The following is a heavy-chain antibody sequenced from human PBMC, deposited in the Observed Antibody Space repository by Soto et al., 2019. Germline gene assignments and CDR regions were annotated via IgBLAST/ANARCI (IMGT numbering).Heavy chain of an antibody. Sequence: GESLKISCMGSGYKVSTWHNFTSYWIAWVRQMPGKGLEWMGIIYPGDSDTRYSPSFQGQVTISADKSISTAYLQWSSLKASDTAMYYCARLLAVAGPFGPWGQGTLVTVSS. CDR2: IYPGDSDT. V-gene: IGHV5-51*01. CDR1: GYKVSTWHNFTSYW. D-gene: IGHD6-19*01. CDR3: ARLLAVAGPFGP. J-gene: IGHJ5*02.